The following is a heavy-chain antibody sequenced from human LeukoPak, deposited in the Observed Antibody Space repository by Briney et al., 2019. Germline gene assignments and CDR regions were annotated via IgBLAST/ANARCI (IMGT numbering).Heavy chain of an antibody. CDR2: IRYDGSNK. CDR1: GFTFSSYG. Sequence: GGSLRLSCAASGFTFSSYGMHWVRQAPGKGLEWVAFIRYDGSNKYYADSVKGRFTISRDNSKNTLYLQMNSLRAEDTAVYYCAKAPYYDAYYFDYWGQGTLVTVSS. CDR3: AKAPYYDAYYFDY. D-gene: IGHD3-22*01. J-gene: IGHJ4*02. V-gene: IGHV3-30*02.